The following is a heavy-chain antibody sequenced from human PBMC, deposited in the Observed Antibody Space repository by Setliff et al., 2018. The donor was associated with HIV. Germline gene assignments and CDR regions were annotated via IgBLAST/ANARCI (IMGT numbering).Heavy chain of an antibody. CDR1: GYTFTNYD. CDR2: ISTYNGNA. J-gene: IGHJ6*03. V-gene: IGHV1-18*01. Sequence: ASVKVSCKASGYTFTNYDINWVRQAPGQGLEWMGWISTYNGNANYAQKFQGRVTMTTHTSTTTAHMELSTLRAEDTAVYYCARDPNLGDYFYYYYMDVWGKGTTVTVSS. D-gene: IGHD3-16*01. CDR3: ARDPNLGDYFYYYYMDV.